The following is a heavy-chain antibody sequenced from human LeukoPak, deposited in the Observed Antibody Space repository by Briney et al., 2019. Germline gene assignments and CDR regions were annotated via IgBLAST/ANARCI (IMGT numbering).Heavy chain of an antibody. CDR1: GFTFSNYA. CDR3: AKARGSGYYSSFDL. CDR2: FTGSGGST. J-gene: IGHJ2*01. D-gene: IGHD6-19*01. Sequence: GGSLRLSCAASGFTFSNYAMNWVRQAPGKGLEWVSAFTGSGGSTYYADSVKGRFTISRDNSKNTLFLQMNSLRAEDTAVYYCAKARGSGYYSSFDLWGRGTLVTVSP. V-gene: IGHV3-23*01.